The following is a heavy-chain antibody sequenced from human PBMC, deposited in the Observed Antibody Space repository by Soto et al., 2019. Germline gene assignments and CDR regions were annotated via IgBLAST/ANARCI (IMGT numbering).Heavy chain of an antibody. Sequence: SVTLSLTCSLSARSANSGGYNWSWIRQSAGKGLEWIGYMYYTGTTNYNPSLRSRGFISIYSSNNQFSLKLTPVTAPDTAIYYCVSDVLGPWGQGTQGTSSS. CDR3: VSDVLGP. J-gene: IGHJ5*02. CDR2: MYYTGTT. CDR1: ARSANSGGYN. V-gene: IGHV4-61*08. D-gene: IGHD3-16*01.